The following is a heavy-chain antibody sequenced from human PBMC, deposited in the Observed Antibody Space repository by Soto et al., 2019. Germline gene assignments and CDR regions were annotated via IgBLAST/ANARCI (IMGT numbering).Heavy chain of an antibody. V-gene: IGHV3-23*01. Sequence: GGSLRLSCAASGFTFSNYAMSWVRQAPGKGLDWVSAISGSGGSTSYADSVKGRFTISRDNSKNTPYLQMNSLRAEDTAVYYCAKGPGPYNWNYNDFWGQGTLVTVSS. CDR3: AKGPGPYNWNYNDF. J-gene: IGHJ4*02. CDR1: GFTFSNYA. D-gene: IGHD1-7*01. CDR2: ISGSGGST.